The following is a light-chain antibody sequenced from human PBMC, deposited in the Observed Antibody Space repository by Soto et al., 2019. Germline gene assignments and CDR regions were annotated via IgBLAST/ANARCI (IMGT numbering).Light chain of an antibody. J-gene: IGKJ1*01. V-gene: IGKV2-24*01. CDR2: KIS. CDR3: MQATQSPWT. Sequence: DIVMTQTPLSSPVTLGQAASISCRSSQSLVHNDGNTYLSWFQQRPGQPPRLLLYKISDRFSGVPDRLSGSVTETDFILTSSRVEAEDVGVYYLMQATQSPWTFGQGTKGEIK. CDR1: QSLVHNDGNTY.